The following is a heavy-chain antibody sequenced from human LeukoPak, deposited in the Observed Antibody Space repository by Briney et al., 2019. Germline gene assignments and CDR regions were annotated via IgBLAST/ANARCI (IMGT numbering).Heavy chain of an antibody. CDR2: INPNSGGT. Sequence: ASVKVSCKASGYTFTGYYMHWVRQAPGQGLEWMGWINPNSGGTNYAQKFQGRVTMTRDTSISTAYMELSRLRSDDTAVYYCARHIVVVPAAIGGWFDPWGQGTLVTVSS. CDR1: GYTFTGYY. J-gene: IGHJ5*02. CDR3: ARHIVVVPAAIGGWFDP. V-gene: IGHV1-2*02. D-gene: IGHD2-2*01.